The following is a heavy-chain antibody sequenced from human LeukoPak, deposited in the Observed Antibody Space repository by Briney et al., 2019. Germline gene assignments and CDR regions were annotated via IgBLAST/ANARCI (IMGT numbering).Heavy chain of an antibody. CDR3: AREGYSSSKFDY. CDR2: INHSGST. D-gene: IGHD6-13*01. CDR1: GGSFSGYY. V-gene: IGHV4-34*01. Sequence: SETLSLTCAVYGGSFSGYYWNWIRQPPGKGLEWIGEINHSGSTNYNPSLKSRVTISVDTSKNQFSLKLSSVTAADTAVYYCAREGYSSSKFDYWGQGTLVTVSS. J-gene: IGHJ4*02.